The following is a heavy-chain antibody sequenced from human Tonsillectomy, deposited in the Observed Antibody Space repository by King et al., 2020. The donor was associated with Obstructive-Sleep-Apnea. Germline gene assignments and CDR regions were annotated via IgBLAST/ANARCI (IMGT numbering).Heavy chain of an antibody. D-gene: IGHD2-2*01. V-gene: IGHV4-34*01. CDR1: GGSFSGYY. Sequence: VQLQQWGAGLLKPSETLSLTCAVYGGSFSGYYWSWIRQPPGKGLVWIGEIKHSGSTNYNPSLKSLVTISVDTSKNQFSLKLSSVTAADTAVYYCARVLGYCSSTSCYGRRFDYWGQGTLVTVSS. CDR3: ARVLGYCSSTSCYGRRFDY. J-gene: IGHJ4*02. CDR2: IKHSGST.